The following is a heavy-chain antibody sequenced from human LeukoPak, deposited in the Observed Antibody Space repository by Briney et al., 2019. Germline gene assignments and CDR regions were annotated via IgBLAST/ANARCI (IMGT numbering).Heavy chain of an antibody. D-gene: IGHD6-13*01. CDR1: GFTFSSYS. Sequence: GGSLRLSCAASGFTFSSYSMNWVRQAPGKGLEWVSSIISSSSYIYYADSAKGRFTISRDNAKNSLYLQMNSLRAEATAVYYCAKGPGRWSHDAFAIWGQGTMVTVSS. V-gene: IGHV3-21*01. J-gene: IGHJ3*02. CDR3: AKGPGRWSHDAFAI. CDR2: IISSSSYI.